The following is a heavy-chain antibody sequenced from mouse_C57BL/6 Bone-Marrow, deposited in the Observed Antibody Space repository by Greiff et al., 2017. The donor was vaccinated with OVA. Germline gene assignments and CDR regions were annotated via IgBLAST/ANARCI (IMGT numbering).Heavy chain of an antibody. CDR3: AKGASYYFDD. CDR2: ISSGGSYT. D-gene: IGHD6-1*01. Sequence: EVKLVESGGDLVKPGGSLKLSCAASGFTFSSYGMSWVRQTPDKRLEWVATISSGGSYTYYPDSVKGRFTISRDNAENTLYRRMSTLKSEDTAMYCCAKGASYYFDDWGKGTTLTVSS. J-gene: IGHJ2*01. CDR1: GFTFSSYG. V-gene: IGHV5-6*01.